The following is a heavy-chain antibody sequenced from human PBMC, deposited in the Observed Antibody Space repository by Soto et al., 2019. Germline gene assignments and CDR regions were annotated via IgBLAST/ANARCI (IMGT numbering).Heavy chain of an antibody. CDR1: GGSISSGGYY. Sequence: SETLSLTCTVSGGSISSGGYYWSWIRQHPGKGLEWIGYIYYSGSTSYNPSLKSRVTISVDTSKNQFSLKLSSVTAADTAVYYCARVAATFSYYYYMDVWGKGTTVTVSS. J-gene: IGHJ6*03. D-gene: IGHD2-15*01. CDR2: IYYSGST. V-gene: IGHV4-31*03. CDR3: ARVAATFSYYYYMDV.